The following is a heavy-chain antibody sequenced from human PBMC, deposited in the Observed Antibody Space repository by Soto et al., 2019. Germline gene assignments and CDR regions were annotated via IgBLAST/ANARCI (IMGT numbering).Heavy chain of an antibody. CDR3: ARIVESDYTIDFDL. D-gene: IGHD3-3*01. V-gene: IGHV4-30-4*01. CDR1: GGSISSGDYY. Sequence: QVQLQESSPGLVKPSQTLSLTCTVPGGSISSGDYYWSWIRQPPGKGLEWIGYIYYSGRTNYNPSLSSRVTISVDTSKNQFSLNLSSVTAADTAVYYCARIVESDYTIDFDLWGRGTLVTVSS. CDR2: IYYSGRT. J-gene: IGHJ2*01.